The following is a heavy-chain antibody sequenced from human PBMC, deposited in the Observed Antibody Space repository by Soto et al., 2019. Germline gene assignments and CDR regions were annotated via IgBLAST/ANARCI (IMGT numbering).Heavy chain of an antibody. D-gene: IGHD3-3*01. Sequence: GGSLRLCCAASGFTFSDYYMSWIRQAPGKGLEWVSYISSSGSTIYYADSVKGRFTISRDNAKNSLYLQMNSLRAEDTAVYYCARVFNFWSGGELDVWGQGTTVTVSS. CDR2: ISSSGSTI. V-gene: IGHV3-11*01. J-gene: IGHJ6*02. CDR3: ARVFNFWSGGELDV. CDR1: GFTFSDYY.